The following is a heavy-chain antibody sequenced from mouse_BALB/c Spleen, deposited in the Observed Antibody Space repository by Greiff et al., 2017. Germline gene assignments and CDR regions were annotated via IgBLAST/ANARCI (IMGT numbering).Heavy chain of an antibody. J-gene: IGHJ4*01. Sequence: EVKVVESGAELVKPGASVKLSCTASGFNIKDTYMHWVKQRPEQGLEWIGRIDPANGNTKYDPKFQGKATITADTSSNTAYLQLSSLTSEDTAVYYCARIYYRYDGVMDYWGQGTSVTVSS. V-gene: IGHV14-3*02. D-gene: IGHD2-14*01. CDR1: GFNIKDTY. CDR3: ARIYYRYDGVMDY. CDR2: IDPANGNT.